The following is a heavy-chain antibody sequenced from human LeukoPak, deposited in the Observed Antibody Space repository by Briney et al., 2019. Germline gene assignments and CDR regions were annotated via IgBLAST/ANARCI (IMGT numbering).Heavy chain of an antibody. D-gene: IGHD4-23*01. Sequence: GGSLRLSCADSGFTFSDYHMSWIRQTPEKGLEWVSYISGNSYYTNYADSVKGRFTISRDNAKNSLYLQMNSLRAEDTAVYYCARGDGGNSAFDSCGQGNLVTVSS. V-gene: IGHV3-11*05. CDR1: GFTFSDYH. CDR2: ISGNSYYT. J-gene: IGHJ4*02. CDR3: ARGDGGNSAFDS.